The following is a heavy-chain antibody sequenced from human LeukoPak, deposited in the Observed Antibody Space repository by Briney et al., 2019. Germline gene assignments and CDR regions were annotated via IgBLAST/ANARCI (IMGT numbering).Heavy chain of an antibody. CDR1: GYSFTSYW. Sequence: GESLKISCKASGYSFTSYWIGWVRQMPGKGLEWMGITYPGDSDTRYSPSFQGQVTISADKSINTAYLQWSSLKASDTAMYYCARLDRGSDPPVIDYWGQGTLVTVSS. CDR2: TYPGDSDT. J-gene: IGHJ4*02. V-gene: IGHV5-51*01. D-gene: IGHD3-16*01. CDR3: ARLDRGSDPPVIDY.